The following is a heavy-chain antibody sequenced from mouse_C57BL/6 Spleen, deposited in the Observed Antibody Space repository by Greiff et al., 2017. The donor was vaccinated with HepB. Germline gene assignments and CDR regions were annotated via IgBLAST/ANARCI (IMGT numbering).Heavy chain of an antibody. Sequence: EVKLMESGGGLVKPGGSLKLSCAASGFTFSSYAMSWVRQTPEKRLEWVATISDGGSYTYYPDNVKGRFTIYRDNAKNNLYLQMSHLKSEDTAMYYCARDLGYYSNSWFAYWGQGTLVTVSA. CDR1: GFTFSSYA. J-gene: IGHJ3*01. V-gene: IGHV5-4*01. D-gene: IGHD2-5*01. CDR2: ISDGGSYT. CDR3: ARDLGYYSNSWFAY.